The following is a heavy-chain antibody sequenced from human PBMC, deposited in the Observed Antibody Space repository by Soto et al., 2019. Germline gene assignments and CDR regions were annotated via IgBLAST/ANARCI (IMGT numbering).Heavy chain of an antibody. Sequence: SETLSLTCAVYGGSFSGYYWSWIRQPPGKGLEWIGEINHSGSTNYNPSLKSRVTISVDTSKNQFSLRLSSVTAADTAVYYCARGPITTNPRFDPWGQGTLVTVSS. V-gene: IGHV4-34*01. J-gene: IGHJ5*02. CDR2: INHSGST. D-gene: IGHD3-22*01. CDR3: ARGPITTNPRFDP. CDR1: GGSFSGYY.